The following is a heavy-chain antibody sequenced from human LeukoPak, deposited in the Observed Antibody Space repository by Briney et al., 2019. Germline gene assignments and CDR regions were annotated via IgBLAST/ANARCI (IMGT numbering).Heavy chain of an antibody. CDR2: IGSSSTFI. V-gene: IGHV3-21*01. J-gene: IGHJ4*02. CDR3: AKAHPGFDY. CDR1: GFTFTSYT. Sequence: GGSLRLSCAASGFTFTSYTMNWVRQAPGKGLEWVSSIGSSSTFIYYADSVKGRFTISRDNAKNSLFLQMNSPRAEDTAVYYCAKAHPGFDYWGQGTLVTVSS.